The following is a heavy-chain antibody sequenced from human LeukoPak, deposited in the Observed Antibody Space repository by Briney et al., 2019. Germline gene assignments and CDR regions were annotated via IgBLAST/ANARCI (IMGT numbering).Heavy chain of an antibody. J-gene: IGHJ6*03. CDR2: MNPNSGNT. V-gene: IGHV1-8*01. D-gene: IGHD4-17*01. Sequence: GASVKVSCKASGYTFTSYDINWVRQATGQGLEWMGWMNPNSGNTGYAQKFQGRVTITRNTSISTAYMELSSLRSEDTAVYYCARGRKRSPNYYYYYMDVWGKGTTVTVSS. CDR1: GYTFTSYD. CDR3: ARGRKRSPNYYYYYMDV.